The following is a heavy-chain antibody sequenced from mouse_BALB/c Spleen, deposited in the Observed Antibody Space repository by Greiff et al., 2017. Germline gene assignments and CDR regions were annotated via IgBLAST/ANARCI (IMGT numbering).Heavy chain of an antibody. CDR3: ARSVVHYYVSSYVEAMDY. V-gene: IGHV14-3*02. CDR2: IDPANGNT. J-gene: IGHJ4*01. Sequence: VQLQQSGAELVKPGASVKLSCTASGFNIKDTYMHWVKQRPEQGLEWIGRIDPANGNTKYDPKFQGKATITADTSSNTAYLQLSSLTSEDTAVYYCARSVVHYYVSSYVEAMDYWGQGTSVTVSS. CDR1: GFNIKDTY. D-gene: IGHD1-1*01.